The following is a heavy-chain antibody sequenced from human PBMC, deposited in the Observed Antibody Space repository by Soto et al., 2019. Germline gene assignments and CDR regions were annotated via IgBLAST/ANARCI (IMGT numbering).Heavy chain of an antibody. CDR3: ARSAGWYAVHS. CDR2: VFHTGTT. D-gene: IGHD6-19*01. J-gene: IGHJ4*02. V-gene: IGHV4-4*02. Sequence: QVQLQESGPGLVKPSGTLSLTCAVSGDSVSSPYYWCWVRQPPGKGLEWIGEVFHTGTTSYNPSHRSRVTISMDKSNNQFSLDLSSVTAADTAVYYCARSAGWYAVHSWGPGTLVIVSS. CDR1: GDSVSSPYY.